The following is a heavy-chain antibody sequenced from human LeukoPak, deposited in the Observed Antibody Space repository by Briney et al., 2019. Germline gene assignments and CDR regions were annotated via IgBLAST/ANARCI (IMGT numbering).Heavy chain of an antibody. CDR3: ARGRILNDDYGDYPNWFDP. J-gene: IGHJ5*02. V-gene: IGHV3-21*01. CDR1: GFTFSSYS. Sequence: GGSLRLSCAASGFTFSSYSMNWVRQAPGKGLEWVSSISSSSSYIYYADSVKGRFTISRDNAKNSLYLQMNSLRAEDTAVYYCARGRILNDDYGDYPNWFDPWGQGTLVAVSS. CDR2: ISSSSSYI. D-gene: IGHD4-17*01.